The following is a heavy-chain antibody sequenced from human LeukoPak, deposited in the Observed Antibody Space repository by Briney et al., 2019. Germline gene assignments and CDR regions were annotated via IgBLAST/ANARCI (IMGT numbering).Heavy chain of an antibody. J-gene: IGHJ4*02. CDR2: ISYDGSNK. V-gene: IGHV3-30*03. CDR3: AREDNYYDMGGYFDY. CDR1: GFTFSSYG. D-gene: IGHD3-22*01. Sequence: GGSLRLSCAASGFTFSSYGIHWVRQAPGKGLEWVAVISYDGSNKYYADSVKGRFTISRDNSKNTLYLQMNSLRAEDTAVYYCAREDNYYDMGGYFDYWGQGTLVTVSS.